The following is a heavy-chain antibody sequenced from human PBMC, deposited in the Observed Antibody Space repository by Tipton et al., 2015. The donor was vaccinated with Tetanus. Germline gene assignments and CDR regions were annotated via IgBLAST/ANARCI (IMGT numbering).Heavy chain of an antibody. V-gene: IGHV4-39*01. CDR2: IYESGDT. Sequence: TLSLTCTVSGGSIRGGTFYWGWIRQPPGKGLEWIGSIYESGDTYYIPSLKSRVTISVDTSKNQFSLNLNSMAAADTGVYYCARHQSGYFTPFDYGGQGNLVTASS. CDR1: GGSIRGGTFY. D-gene: IGHD3-3*01. J-gene: IGHJ4*02. CDR3: ARHQSGYFTPFDY.